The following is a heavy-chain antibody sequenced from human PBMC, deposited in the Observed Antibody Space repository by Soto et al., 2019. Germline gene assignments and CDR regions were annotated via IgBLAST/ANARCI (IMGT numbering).Heavy chain of an antibody. Sequence: VQLVQSGGGVVQPGRSLRLSCATSGFTFSSYDMQWVRHAPGKGLEWVALISYEGLNTYYADSVRGRFIISRDNSTNILYLQMHSLRPDDTAVYYCAKLIYPLNSSGLDVWGQGATVIVSS. D-gene: IGHD1-1*01. CDR2: ISYEGLNT. CDR1: GFTFSSYD. CDR3: AKLIYPLNSSGLDV. V-gene: IGHV3-30*18. J-gene: IGHJ6*02.